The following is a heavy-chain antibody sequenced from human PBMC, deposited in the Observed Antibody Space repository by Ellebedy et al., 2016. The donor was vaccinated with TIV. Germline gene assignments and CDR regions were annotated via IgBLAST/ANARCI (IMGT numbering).Heavy chain of an antibody. CDR3: ARVGSYYFFDY. Sequence: SETLSLXXTVSGGSISSSSYYWGWIRQPPGKGLEWIGYVYHSGTAYYNPSLKSRVTISIDTSKNHFSLKMRFVTAADTAVYYCARVGSYYFFDYWGPGTLVTVSS. V-gene: IGHV4-39*02. J-gene: IGHJ4*02. D-gene: IGHD1-26*01. CDR2: VYHSGTA. CDR1: GGSISSSSYY.